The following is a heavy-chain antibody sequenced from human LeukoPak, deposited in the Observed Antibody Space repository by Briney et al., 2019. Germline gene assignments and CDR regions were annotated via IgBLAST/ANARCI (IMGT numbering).Heavy chain of an antibody. Sequence: GASVKVSCKASGGTFSSYAISWVRQAPGQGLEWMGRINPNSGGTNYAQKFQGRVTMTRDTSISTAYMELSRLRSDDTAVYYCARSSGWLDFDYWGQGTLVTVSS. CDR1: GGTFSSYA. D-gene: IGHD6-19*01. J-gene: IGHJ4*02. CDR2: INPNSGGT. CDR3: ARSSGWLDFDY. V-gene: IGHV1-2*06.